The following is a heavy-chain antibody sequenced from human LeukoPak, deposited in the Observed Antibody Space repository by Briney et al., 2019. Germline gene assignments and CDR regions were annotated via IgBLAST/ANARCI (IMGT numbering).Heavy chain of an antibody. D-gene: IGHD6-13*01. CDR2: ISYDGNNK. CDR3: ARDVYSTRWYSPGY. Sequence: GGSLRLSCAASGFTFSSYAMHWVRQAPGKGLEWVAVISYDGNNKYYADSVKGRSTISRDNSKNTLYLQMNSLRAEDTAVYYCARDVYSTRWYSPGYWGQGTLVTVSS. J-gene: IGHJ4*02. CDR1: GFTFSSYA. V-gene: IGHV3-30*01.